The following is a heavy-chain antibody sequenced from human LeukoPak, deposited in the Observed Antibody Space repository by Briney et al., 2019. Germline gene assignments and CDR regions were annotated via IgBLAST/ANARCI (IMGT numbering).Heavy chain of an antibody. J-gene: IGHJ4*02. D-gene: IGHD6-19*01. CDR3: ASAAGPFDN. CDR1: GFIFNTYG. CDR2: IWFDGTIK. Sequence: GGSLRLSCAASGFIFNTYGMHWVRQAPGKGMEWVAVIWFDGTIKYYADSVRGRFTISRDNSKNTLYLQMNSLRAEDTALYYCASAAGPFDNWGQGTLVTVSS. V-gene: IGHV3-33*01.